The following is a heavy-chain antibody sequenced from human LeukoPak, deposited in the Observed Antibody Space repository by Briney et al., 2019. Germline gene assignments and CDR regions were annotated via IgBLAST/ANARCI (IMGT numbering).Heavy chain of an antibody. CDR2: ISHDGSNK. CDR1: GFTFSSYG. Sequence: PGGSLRLSCAASGFTFSSYGMHWVRQAPGKGLEWVAVISHDGSNKYYADSVKGRFTISRDNSKNTLYLQMNSLRAEDTAVYYCAKDRSSSWYFDAFDIWGQGTMVTVSS. CDR3: AKDRSSSWYFDAFDI. D-gene: IGHD6-13*01. J-gene: IGHJ3*02. V-gene: IGHV3-30*18.